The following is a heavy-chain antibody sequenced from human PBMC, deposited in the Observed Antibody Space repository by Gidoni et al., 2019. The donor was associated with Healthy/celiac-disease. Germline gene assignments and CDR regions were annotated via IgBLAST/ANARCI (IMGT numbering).Heavy chain of an antibody. Sequence: QVQLQQWGAGLLKPSETLSLTCAVYGGSFSGYYWSWIRQPPGKGLEWIGEINHSGSTNYNPSLKSRVTISVDTSKNQFSLKLSSVTAADTAVYYCARGRNSSSWYQKTYYYGMDVWGQGTTVTVSS. D-gene: IGHD6-13*01. CDR2: INHSGST. V-gene: IGHV4-34*01. J-gene: IGHJ6*02. CDR1: GGSFSGYY. CDR3: ARGRNSSSWYQKTYYYGMDV.